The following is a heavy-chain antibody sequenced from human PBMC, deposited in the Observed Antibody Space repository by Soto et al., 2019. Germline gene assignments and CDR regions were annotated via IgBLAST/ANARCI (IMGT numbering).Heavy chain of an antibody. CDR1: GFIFSSYD. Sequence: EVQLVESGGGLVQPGGSLRLSCAASGFIFSSYDMNWVRQAPGKGLEWVSYISSGSGNILYADSVKGRFTISRDNAKNSLALQMNSLRAEDTAVYYWARTYGTGSLNWFDPWGQGTLVTVSS. J-gene: IGHJ5*02. CDR2: ISSGSGNI. V-gene: IGHV3-48*04. D-gene: IGHD3-10*01. CDR3: ARTYGTGSLNWFDP.